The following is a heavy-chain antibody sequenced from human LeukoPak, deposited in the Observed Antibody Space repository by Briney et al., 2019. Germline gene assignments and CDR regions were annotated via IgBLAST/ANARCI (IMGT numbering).Heavy chain of an antibody. J-gene: IGHJ4*02. CDR3: AKDRYCGGGTCYWSYFDY. CDR1: GFTFRTYA. CDR2: ISGGGGST. V-gene: IGHV3-23*01. Sequence: GGSLRLSCAASGFTFRTYAMSWVRQAPGKGLEWVSAISGGGGSTYYADSVKGRFTISRDNSKNTLFLQINSLRAEDTAVYYCAKDRYCGGGTCYWSYFDYWGQGTLVTVSS. D-gene: IGHD2-15*01.